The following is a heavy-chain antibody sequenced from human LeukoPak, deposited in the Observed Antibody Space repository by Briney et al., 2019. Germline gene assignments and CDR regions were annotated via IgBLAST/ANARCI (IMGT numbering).Heavy chain of an antibody. CDR1: GFTFSSHG. V-gene: IGHV3-30*02. D-gene: IGHD5-12*01. J-gene: IGHJ4*02. CDR3: AKDQGVDIVATILDY. Sequence: GGSLRLSCAASGFTFSSHGMHWVRQAPGKGLEWVAFIRYDGSNKYYADSVKGRFTISRDNSKNTLYLQMNSLRAEDTAVYYCAKDQGVDIVATILDYWGQGTLVTVSS. CDR2: IRYDGSNK.